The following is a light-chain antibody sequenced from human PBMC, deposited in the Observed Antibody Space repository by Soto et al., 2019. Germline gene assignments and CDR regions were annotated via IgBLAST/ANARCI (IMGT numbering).Light chain of an antibody. CDR1: QRISNH. CDR3: PQSYSSPTT. CDR2: AAP. V-gene: IGKV1-39*01. J-gene: IGKJ1*01. Sequence: DIPMTQSPSSLSASVEDRVIITCRASQRISNHLNWYQQKPEKAPKLLIFAAPSLQSGVPSRFSGSRSGPDFTLTISSLQPEDFATYYCPQSYSSPTTFGQGTKVEIK.